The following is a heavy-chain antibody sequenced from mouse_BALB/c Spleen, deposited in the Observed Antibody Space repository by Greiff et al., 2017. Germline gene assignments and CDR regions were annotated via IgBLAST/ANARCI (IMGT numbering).Heavy chain of an antibody. CDR1: GYSFTGYY. J-gene: IGHJ2*01. Sequence: VQLQQSGPELVKPGASVKISCKASGYSFTGYYMHWVKQSHVKSLEWIGRINPYNGATSYNQNFKDKASLTVDKSSSTAYMELHSLTSEDSAVYYCARHYGNYVNFDYWGQGTTVTVSS. CDR3: ARHYGNYVNFDY. D-gene: IGHD2-1*01. V-gene: IGHV1-31*01. CDR2: INPYNGAT.